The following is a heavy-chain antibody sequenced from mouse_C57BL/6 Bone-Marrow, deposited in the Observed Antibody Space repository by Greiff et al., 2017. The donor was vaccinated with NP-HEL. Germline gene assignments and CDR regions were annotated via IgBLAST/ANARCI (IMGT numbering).Heavy chain of an antibody. D-gene: IGHD1-1*02. CDR1: GYTFTDYN. CDR3: ARRGLYAMDY. J-gene: IGHJ4*01. CDR2: INPNNGGT. V-gene: IGHV1-22*01. Sequence: EVKLVESGPELVKPGASVKMSCKASGYTFTDYNMHWVKQSHGKSLEWIGYINPNNGGTSYNQKFKGKATLTVNKSSSTAYMELRSLTSEDSAVYYCARRGLYAMDYWGQGTSVTVSS.